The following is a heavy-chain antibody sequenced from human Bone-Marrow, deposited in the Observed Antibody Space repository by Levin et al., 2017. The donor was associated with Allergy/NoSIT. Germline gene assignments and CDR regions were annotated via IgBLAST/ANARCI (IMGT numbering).Heavy chain of an antibody. Sequence: GASVKVSCAASGFTFSSYAMSWVRQAPGKGLEWVSAISGSGGSTYYADSVKGRFTISRDNSKNTLYLQMNSLRAEDTAVYYCAKSPGLKNLDYWGQGTLVTVSS. V-gene: IGHV3-23*01. D-gene: IGHD1-14*01. CDR3: AKSPGLKNLDY. J-gene: IGHJ4*02. CDR2: ISGSGGST. CDR1: GFTFSSYA.